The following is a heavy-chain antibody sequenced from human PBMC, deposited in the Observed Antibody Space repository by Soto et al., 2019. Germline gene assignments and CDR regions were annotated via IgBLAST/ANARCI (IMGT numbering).Heavy chain of an antibody. J-gene: IGHJ6*02. V-gene: IGHV3-48*02. CDR1: GFTFSSYS. Sequence: EVQLVESGGGLVQPGGSLRLSCAASGFTFSSYSMNWVRQAPGKGLEWVSYISSSSSTIYYADSVKGRFTISRDNAKNSLYLQMNSLRDEDTAVYYCARDGRWLQFDPTYGMDVWGQGTTVTVSS. CDR2: ISSSSSTI. CDR3: ARDGRWLQFDPTYGMDV. D-gene: IGHD5-12*01.